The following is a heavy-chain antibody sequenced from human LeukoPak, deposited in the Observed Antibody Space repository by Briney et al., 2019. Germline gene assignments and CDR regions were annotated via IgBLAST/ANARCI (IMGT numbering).Heavy chain of an antibody. CDR3: ARLHYGGNYGYYYYYMGV. Sequence: SETLSLTCTVSGGSISSSNYYWGWIRQPPGKGLEWIGSIYYTGSTYYNPSLKSRVTISVDTSKSQFSLNLSSVTAADTAVYYCARLHYGGNYGYYYYYMGVWGKGTTVTISS. CDR2: IYYTGST. D-gene: IGHD4-23*01. V-gene: IGHV4-39*01. CDR1: GGSISSSNYY. J-gene: IGHJ6*03.